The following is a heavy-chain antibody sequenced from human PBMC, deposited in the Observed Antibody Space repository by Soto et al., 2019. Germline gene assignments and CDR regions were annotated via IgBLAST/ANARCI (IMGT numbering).Heavy chain of an antibody. CDR1: GGSFSGYY. J-gene: IGHJ5*02. D-gene: IGHD6-19*01. Sequence: QVQLQQWGAGLLKPSETLSLTCAVYGGSFSGYYWSWIRQPPGKGLEWIGEINHSGSTNYNPSLKSRVTISVDTSKNQFSLKLSSVTAADTAVYYCARYGAWASGCYVGWFDPWGQGTLVTVSS. CDR3: ARYGAWASGCYVGWFDP. V-gene: IGHV4-34*01. CDR2: INHSGST.